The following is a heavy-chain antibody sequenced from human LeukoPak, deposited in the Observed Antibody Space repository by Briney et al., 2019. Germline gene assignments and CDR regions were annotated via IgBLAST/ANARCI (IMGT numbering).Heavy chain of an antibody. CDR3: SRARHPTLYSYGYELIDY. D-gene: IGHD5-18*01. J-gene: IGHJ4*02. CDR1: GDTFSSYE. Sequence: PGGSLRLSCATWGDTFSSYEMNCVRQAPGKGLEWVSFISSSGSTIYYADSVKGRFTVSRDNAKNSLFLQMNSLRADDTAVYYCSRARHPTLYSYGYELIDYWGQGTLVTVSS. V-gene: IGHV3-48*03. CDR2: ISSSGSTI.